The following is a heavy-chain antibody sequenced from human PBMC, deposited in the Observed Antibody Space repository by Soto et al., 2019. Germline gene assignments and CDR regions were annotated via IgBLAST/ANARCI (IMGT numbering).Heavy chain of an antibody. D-gene: IGHD1-26*01. Sequence: QVQLVQSGAEEKKPGASVMISCKASGYTFTNYAIQWMRQAPGQRLEWMGWINAGNGNTRYSQNFQGRFTITRDAAASTVYMALTRLRSEDTAVYYCAKAIWYSGHYYFDYWGQGTLVTVSS. CDR3: AKAIWYSGHYYFDY. CDR2: INAGNGNT. V-gene: IGHV1-3*05. CDR1: GYTFTNYA. J-gene: IGHJ4*02.